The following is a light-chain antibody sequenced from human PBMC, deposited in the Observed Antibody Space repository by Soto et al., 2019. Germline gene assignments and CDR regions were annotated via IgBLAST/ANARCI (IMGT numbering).Light chain of an antibody. CDR2: KAS. Sequence: DIQMTQPPSTLSASVGDRVTITCRARQSISSWLAWYQQKPGKAPKLLIYKASSLESGVPSRFGGSGSGTEFTLTISSLQPDDFATYYCQQYNSYWTFGQGTKVEIK. CDR1: QSISSW. J-gene: IGKJ1*01. V-gene: IGKV1-5*03. CDR3: QQYNSYWT.